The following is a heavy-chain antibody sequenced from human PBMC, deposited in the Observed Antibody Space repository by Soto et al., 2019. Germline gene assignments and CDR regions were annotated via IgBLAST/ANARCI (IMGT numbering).Heavy chain of an antibody. J-gene: IGHJ5*02. CDR2: ITPGFGTA. D-gene: IGHD4-17*01. CDR1: ADTVNSYS. Sequence: QVQLVQSGAEVKKPGSSVKVSCKASADTVNSYSLSWLRQAPGQRLEGMGGITPGFGTADYAQSFEDRLTITADDSTSTVYMELSSLRSDDTAVYYCARSLEGTTVTNWFDPWGQGALVTVSS. CDR3: ARSLEGTTVTNWFDP. V-gene: IGHV1-69*01.